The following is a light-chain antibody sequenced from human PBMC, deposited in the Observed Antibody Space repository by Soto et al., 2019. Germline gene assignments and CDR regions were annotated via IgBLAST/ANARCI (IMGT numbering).Light chain of an antibody. CDR3: QQHNNYWT. CDR2: RTS. V-gene: IGKV1-5*03. CDR1: QNINSD. J-gene: IGKJ1*01. Sequence: DVQMTQSPSTLSASVGDRVTITCRASQNINSDLAWYQQKPGKAPQLLIYRTSSLKSGIPSRFSGSGSGTEFTLTITSLQPDDFATYYCQQHNNYWTFGHGTRVDIK.